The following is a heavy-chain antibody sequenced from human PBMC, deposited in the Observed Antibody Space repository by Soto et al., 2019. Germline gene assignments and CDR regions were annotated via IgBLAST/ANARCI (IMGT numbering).Heavy chain of an antibody. CDR1: RFTFSSYA. Sequence: GGSLRLSCTASRFTFSSYAISWVRQAPWKGLESVSAISGSGGSTYYADPVKGRFTISRDNSKNTLYLQMNSLRAEDPAVYYCPNDLFDCSSTSCYSYYSYGMDVWRQGITVTVSS. CDR2: ISGSGGST. D-gene: IGHD2-2*02. J-gene: IGHJ6*02. V-gene: IGHV3-23*01. CDR3: PNDLFDCSSTSCYSYYSYGMDV.